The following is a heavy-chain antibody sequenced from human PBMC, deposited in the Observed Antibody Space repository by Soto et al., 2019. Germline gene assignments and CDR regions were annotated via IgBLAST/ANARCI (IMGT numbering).Heavy chain of an antibody. J-gene: IGHJ4*02. Sequence: EVQLLESGGGLIQPGGSLILSCAASGFTFSTFDITWFRQPPGKGLEWVSLIRGSSGSTYYADSVKGRFTISKDNSKNTLYLQMNSLRAEDTAVYFCVKGAWLDYWGQGKMVTVSS. CDR2: IRGSSGST. V-gene: IGHV3-23*01. CDR1: GFTFSTFD. CDR3: VKGAWLDY.